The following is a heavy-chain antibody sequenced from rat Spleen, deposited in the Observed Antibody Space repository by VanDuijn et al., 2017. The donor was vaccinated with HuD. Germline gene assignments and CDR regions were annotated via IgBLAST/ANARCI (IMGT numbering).Heavy chain of an antibody. CDR3: TRDGRVSAHFDY. CDR2: ITYEGTST. D-gene: IGHD1-4*01. V-gene: IGHV5-22*01. J-gene: IGHJ2*01. CDR1: GFTFSDYN. Sequence: EVKLVESGGGFVQPGRSLKLSCAASGFTFSDYNMAWVRQAPKKGLEWVASITYEGTSTYYGDSVKGRFTISRYNAKTTLYLQMNSLRSEDTATYYCTRDGRVSAHFDYWGQGVMVTVSS.